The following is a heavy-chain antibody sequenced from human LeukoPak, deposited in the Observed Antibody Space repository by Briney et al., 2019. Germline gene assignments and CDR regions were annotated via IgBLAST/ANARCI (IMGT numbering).Heavy chain of an antibody. CDR3: AREILGISYYFDY. CDR2: IYYRGTT. D-gene: IGHD3-16*01. J-gene: IGHJ4*02. CDR1: GGSISSSSYY. Sequence: SETLSLTCTVSGGSISSSSYYWGWTRQPPGKGLEWIGNIYYRGTTYYNPSLKSRVTISVDTSKNQFSLKLSSVSAADTAVYYCAREILGISYYFDYWGQGTLVTVSS. V-gene: IGHV4-39*07.